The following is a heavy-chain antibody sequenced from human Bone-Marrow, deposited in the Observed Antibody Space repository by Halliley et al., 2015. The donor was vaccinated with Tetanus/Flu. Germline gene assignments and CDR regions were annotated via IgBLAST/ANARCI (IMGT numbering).Heavy chain of an antibody. CDR3: ARILPPSMSTDH. CDR1: GGTIDAYY. Sequence: TLSLTCAVTGGTIDAYYWTWIRQSPGKGLEWIGNINYRGNGNYNPSLKSRVTMSVDTSRDQFSLKLTSVTAADAALYYCARILPPSMSTDHWGQGILVTV. CDR2: INYRGNG. D-gene: IGHD2-2*01. J-gene: IGHJ4*02. V-gene: IGHV4-59*01.